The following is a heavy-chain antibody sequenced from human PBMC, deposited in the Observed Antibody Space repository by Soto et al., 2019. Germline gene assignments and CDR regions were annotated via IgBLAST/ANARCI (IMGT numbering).Heavy chain of an antibody. Sequence: ASVKVSCKASGYTFTSHGINWVRQAPGQGLELMGWISAYNGDTKYEQKFQGRVTMTTDASSSTAYMELKSLSSDDTAVYFCARDPSNTSGNRIRFDPWGQGTQVTV. CDR2: ISAYNGDT. V-gene: IGHV1-18*04. CDR1: GYTFTSHG. CDR3: ARDPSNTSGNRIRFDP. J-gene: IGHJ5*02. D-gene: IGHD6-19*01.